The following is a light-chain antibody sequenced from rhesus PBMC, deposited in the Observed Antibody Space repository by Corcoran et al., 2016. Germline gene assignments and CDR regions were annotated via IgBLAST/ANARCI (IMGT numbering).Light chain of an antibody. CDR3: SSYAGSGTYI. CDR2: EVS. J-gene: IGLJ1*01. Sequence: QAAPTQSPSVSGSAGQSVTISCTGTSSDIGYYNAVSWYQQHPGKAPKLMIYEVSKRPSGVSDRFSGSKSGNRASLTISGLQAEDEADYYCSSYAGSGTYIFGAGTRLTVL. CDR1: SSDIGYYNA. V-gene: IGLV2-19*02.